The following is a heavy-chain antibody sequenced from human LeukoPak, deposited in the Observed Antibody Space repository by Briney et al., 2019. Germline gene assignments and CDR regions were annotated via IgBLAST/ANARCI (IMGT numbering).Heavy chain of an antibody. CDR1: GFTFSSYG. CDR2: IWYDGSNK. V-gene: IGHV3-33*01. J-gene: IGHJ5*02. Sequence: GGSLRLSCAASGFTFSSYGMHWVRQAPGKGLEWVAVIWYDGSNKYYADSVKGRFTISRDNSKNTLYLQMNSLRAEDTAVYYCATERIAAAGTRVDPWGQGTLDTVSS. D-gene: IGHD6-13*01. CDR3: ATERIAAAGTRVDP.